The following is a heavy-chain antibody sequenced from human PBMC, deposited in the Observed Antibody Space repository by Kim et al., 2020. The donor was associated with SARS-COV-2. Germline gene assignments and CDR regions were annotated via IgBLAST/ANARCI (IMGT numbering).Heavy chain of an antibody. CDR3: ARIPSISYWFDP. J-gene: IGHJ5*02. Sequence: SETLSLTCTVSGGSISSSSYYWGWIRQPPGKGLEWIGSIYYSGSTYYNPSLKSRVTISVDTSKNQFSLKLSSVTAADTAVYYCARIPSISYWFDPWGQGT. CDR1: GGSISSSSYY. V-gene: IGHV4-39*01. D-gene: IGHD3-3*02. CDR2: IYYSGST.